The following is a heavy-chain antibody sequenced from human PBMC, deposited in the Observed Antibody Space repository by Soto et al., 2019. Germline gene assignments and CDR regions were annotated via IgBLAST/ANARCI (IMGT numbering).Heavy chain of an antibody. J-gene: IGHJ5*02. CDR3: AQDLGSSWYHYNSFAP. CDR2: IGSGSP. D-gene: IGHD6-13*01. V-gene: IGHV3-23*01. Sequence: GGSLRLSCAASGFTFSGYAMSWVRQAPGKGLEWVSAIGSGSPFYADSVKGRFTISRDNANSMLYLQMNSLRADDTAVYFCAQDLGSSWYHYNSFAPGGQGTLVTVAS. CDR1: GFTFSGYA.